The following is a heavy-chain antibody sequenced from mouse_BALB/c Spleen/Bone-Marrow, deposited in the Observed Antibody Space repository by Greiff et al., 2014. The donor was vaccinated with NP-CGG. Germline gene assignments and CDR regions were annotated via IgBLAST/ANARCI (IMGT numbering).Heavy chain of an antibody. V-gene: IGHV5-17*02. CDR1: GFTFSSFG. CDR3: ARSGSSSGYFDY. J-gene: IGHJ2*01. CDR2: ISSGSSTV. D-gene: IGHD1-1*01. Sequence: EVKLMESGGGLVQPGGSRKLSCAASGFTFSSFGMHWVRQAPEKGLEWVAYISSGSSTVYCADKVMGRFTISRDNPKNTLFLQMTSLRSEDTAMYYCARSGSSSGYFDYWGQGTTLTVSS.